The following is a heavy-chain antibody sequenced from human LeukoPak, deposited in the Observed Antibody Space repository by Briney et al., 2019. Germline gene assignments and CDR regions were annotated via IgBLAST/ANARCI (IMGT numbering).Heavy chain of an antibody. CDR2: ISGSGGST. J-gene: IGHJ4*02. Sequence: PGGSLRLSCAASGFTFSSYAMSWVRQAPGKGLEWVSAISGSGGSTYYADSVKGRFTISRDNSKNTLYLQMNSLRAEDTAVYYCARDGDYHSGYSYSPDYWGQGTLVTVSS. V-gene: IGHV3-23*01. CDR1: GFTFSSYA. D-gene: IGHD5-12*01. CDR3: ARDGDYHSGYSYSPDY.